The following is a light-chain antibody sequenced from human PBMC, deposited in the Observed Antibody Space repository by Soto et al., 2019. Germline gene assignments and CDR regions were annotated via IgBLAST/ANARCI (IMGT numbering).Light chain of an antibody. CDR3: QHANSFPLT. CDR2: AAS. Sequence: DIQMTQSPSSVSASVGDRVTITCRASQGISSWLAWYQKKPGKAPKLLIYAASSLQSGVPSRFSGSGSGTDFTLTISSLQPEYLAHDYCQHANSFPLTLGGGTKVEGK. V-gene: IGKV1-12*01. CDR1: QGISSW. J-gene: IGKJ4*01.